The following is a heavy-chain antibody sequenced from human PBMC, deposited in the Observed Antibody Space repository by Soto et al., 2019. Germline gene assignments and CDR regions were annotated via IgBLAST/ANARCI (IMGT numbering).Heavy chain of an antibody. CDR2: IRSKANSYAT. CDR3: TRGTVTTAY. Sequence: GPLRLCCAASGLTFSGSAMHWVRQASWKGLEWVGRIRSKANSYATAYAASVKGRFTISRDDSKNTAYLQMNRLKTEDTTVYCCTRGTVTTAYWGQGTLVTVSS. CDR1: GLTFSGSA. J-gene: IGHJ4*02. D-gene: IGHD4-17*01. V-gene: IGHV3-73*01.